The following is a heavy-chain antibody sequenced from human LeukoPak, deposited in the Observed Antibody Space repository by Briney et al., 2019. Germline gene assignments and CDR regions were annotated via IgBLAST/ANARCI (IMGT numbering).Heavy chain of an antibody. J-gene: IGHJ4*02. V-gene: IGHV4-34*01. D-gene: IGHD6-13*01. Sequence: SDTLSLTCAVYGGSFSGYYWSWIRHPPGKGLEWIGEINHSGSTNYNPPLKSRVTISVDTSKNQFSLKLSSVTAADTAVYYCARRPYSSSSDYWGQGTLVTVSS. CDR3: ARRPYSSSSDY. CDR2: INHSGST. CDR1: GGSFSGYY.